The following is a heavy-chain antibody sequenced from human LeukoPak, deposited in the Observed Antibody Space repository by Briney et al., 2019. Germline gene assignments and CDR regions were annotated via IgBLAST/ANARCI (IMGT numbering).Heavy chain of an antibody. CDR2: IIPIFGTA. CDR1: GGTFSSYA. V-gene: IGHV1-69*06. D-gene: IGHD2-15*01. Sequence: SVKVSCKASGGTFSSYAISWVRQAPGQGLEWMGGIIPIFGTANYAQKFQGRVTITADKSTSTANMELSSLRSEDTAVYYCARLDCSGGSCYSFRFDPWGQGTLVTVSS. J-gene: IGHJ5*02. CDR3: ARLDCSGGSCYSFRFDP.